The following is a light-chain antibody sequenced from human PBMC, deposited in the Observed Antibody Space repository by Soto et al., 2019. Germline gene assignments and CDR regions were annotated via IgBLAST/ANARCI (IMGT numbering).Light chain of an antibody. V-gene: IGKV3-15*01. CDR2: RTS. J-gene: IGKJ5*01. Sequence: EIVMTQSPATLPVSPGERATLSCRASQSVSSDLAWYQQKPGQPPRLLIYRTSTRATGIPARFSGSGSGTEFTLTISSMQSEDFAVYYCQQYNNWPITFGQGTRLEIK. CDR3: QQYNNWPIT. CDR1: QSVSSD.